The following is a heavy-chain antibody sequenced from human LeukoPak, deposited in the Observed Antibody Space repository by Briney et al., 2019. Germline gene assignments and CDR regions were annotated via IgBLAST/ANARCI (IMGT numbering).Heavy chain of an antibody. D-gene: IGHD1-26*01. CDR1: GGSISSGSISSYY. CDR3: ATMSGTYCKFDY. Sequence: SETLSLTCTVSGGSISSGSISSYYWSWIRQPPGKGLEWIGYIYYSGSTNYNPSLKSRVTISVDTSKNQFSPKLSSVTAADTAVYYCATMSGTYCKFDYWGQGPLVTVSS. V-gene: IGHV4-61*01. J-gene: IGHJ4*02. CDR2: IYYSGST.